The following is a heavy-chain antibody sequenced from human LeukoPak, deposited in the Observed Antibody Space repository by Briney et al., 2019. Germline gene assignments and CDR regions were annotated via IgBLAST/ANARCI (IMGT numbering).Heavy chain of an antibody. V-gene: IGHV4-34*01. CDR3: ARGSSSFDP. CDR1: GGSFSGYY. Sequence: SETLSLTCAVYGGSFSGYYWSWIRQPPGKGLEWIGEINHSGSTNYNPSLKSRVTISVDTSKNQFPLKLSSVTAADTAVYYCARGSSSFDPWGQGTLVTVSS. D-gene: IGHD6-19*01. CDR2: INHSGST. J-gene: IGHJ5*02.